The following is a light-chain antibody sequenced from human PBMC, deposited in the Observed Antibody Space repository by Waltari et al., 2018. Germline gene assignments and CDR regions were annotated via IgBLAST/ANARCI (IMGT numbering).Light chain of an antibody. Sequence: QSVLTQPPSVSGAPGQRVTISCTGSSSNIGAGYDVHWYQQLPGTAPKLLIYGNGKRPSGVPDRFSGSKSGTSASLAITGLQAEDEADYYCQSYDSSLRGWVFGGGTKLTVL. J-gene: IGLJ3*02. V-gene: IGLV1-40*01. CDR3: QSYDSSLRGWV. CDR2: GNG. CDR1: SSNIGAGYD.